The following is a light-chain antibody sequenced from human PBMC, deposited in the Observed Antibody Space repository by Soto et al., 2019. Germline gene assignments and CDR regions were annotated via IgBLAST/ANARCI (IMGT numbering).Light chain of an antibody. CDR3: MQALQTPPT. CDR1: QSRLHSNGYNY. V-gene: IGKV2-28*01. Sequence: DRVMTKSPLSLPVTPGEPASISCRSSQSRLHSNGYNYLDWYLQKPGQSPQLLIYLGSNRASGGPDRFSGSGSGTDFTLKISRVEAEDVGVYYCMQALQTPPTFGQGTKVEIK. CDR2: LGS. J-gene: IGKJ1*01.